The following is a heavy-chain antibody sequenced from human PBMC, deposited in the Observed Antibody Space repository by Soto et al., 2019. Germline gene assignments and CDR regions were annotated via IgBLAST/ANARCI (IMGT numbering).Heavy chain of an antibody. CDR3: AHRVLRTVFGLVTTTAIYFDF. CDR2: IYWDDDK. J-gene: IGHJ4*02. V-gene: IGHV2-5*02. Sequence: QITLNESGPTVVRPTETLTLTCRFSGFSLTTSGVGVGWIRQSPGKAPECLALIYWDDDKRYSASLKSRLTITKDTSKNQVFLTVSDLDPTDTATYYCAHRVLRTVFGLVTTTAIYFDFWGQGTPGAVSS. D-gene: IGHD3-3*01. CDR1: GFSLTTSGVG.